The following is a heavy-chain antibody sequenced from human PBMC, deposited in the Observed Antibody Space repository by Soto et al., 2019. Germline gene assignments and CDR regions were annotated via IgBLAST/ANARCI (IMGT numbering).Heavy chain of an antibody. J-gene: IGHJ6*02. V-gene: IGHV5-51*01. CDR2: IYPGDSDT. CDR3: ARHHGSPGSYFGLDV. D-gene: IGHD6-13*01. Sequence: PGESLKIPCKGSGYSFTSYWINWVRQMPGKGLEWMGIIYPGDSDTRYSPSFQGQVTISADKSIDTAYLQWRSLKASDTAVYYCARHHGSPGSYFGLDVWGQGTTVTVSS. CDR1: GYSFTSYW.